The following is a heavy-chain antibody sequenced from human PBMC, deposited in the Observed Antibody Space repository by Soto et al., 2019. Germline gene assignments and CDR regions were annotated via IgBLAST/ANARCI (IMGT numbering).Heavy chain of an antibody. J-gene: IGHJ5*02. V-gene: IGHV4-34*01. Sequence: WKTLSLTCAVYGGSFSGYYWSWIRQPPGKGLEWIGEINHSGSTNYNPSLKSRVTISVDTSKNQFSLKLSSVTAPVTAVYYCARLLGYCSSTSCYGYNWFDPWGQGTLVTVSS. CDR2: INHSGST. D-gene: IGHD2-2*01. CDR3: ARLLGYCSSTSCYGYNWFDP. CDR1: GGSFSGYY.